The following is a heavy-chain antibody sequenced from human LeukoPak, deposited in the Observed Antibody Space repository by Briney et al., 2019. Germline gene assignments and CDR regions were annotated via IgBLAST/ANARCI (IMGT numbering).Heavy chain of an antibody. D-gene: IGHD1-1*01. Sequence: ASVKVSCKASGYTFTGYYMHWVRQAPGQGLEWMGWISAYNGNTNYAQKLQGRVTMTTDTSTSTAYMELRSLRSDDTAVYYCARDHPLYLEDFIYYYYGMDVWGQGTTVTVSS. CDR2: ISAYNGNT. V-gene: IGHV1-18*04. CDR1: GYTFTGYY. CDR3: ARDHPLYLEDFIYYYYGMDV. J-gene: IGHJ6*02.